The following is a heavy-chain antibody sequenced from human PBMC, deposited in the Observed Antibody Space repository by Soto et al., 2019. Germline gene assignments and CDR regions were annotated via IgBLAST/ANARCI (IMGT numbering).Heavy chain of an antibody. CDR2: IIPIFGTA. J-gene: IGHJ4*02. CDR3: ATTIMITFGGVIVEDYFDY. D-gene: IGHD3-16*02. CDR1: GGTFSSYA. Sequence: QVQLVQSGAEVKKPGSSVKVSCKASGGTFSSYAISWVRQAPGQGLEWMGGIIPIFGTANYAQKFQGRVTITGDESTSTAYMELSSLRSEDTAVYYCATTIMITFGGVIVEDYFDYWGQGTLVTVSS. V-gene: IGHV1-69*12.